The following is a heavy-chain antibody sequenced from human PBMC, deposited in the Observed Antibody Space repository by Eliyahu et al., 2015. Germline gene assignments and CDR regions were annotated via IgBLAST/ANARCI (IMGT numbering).Heavy chain of an antibody. CDR3: ARRDCSGSSCFFAY. Sequence: QVQLVQSGAEVRQPGASVKVSCKASGYTFTSYXMHWVRQAPGQGLEWMGIINPSGGTTTYAQKFQGRVTMTGDTSTSTVYMELSNLRSEDTAVYYCARRDCSGSSCFFAYWGQGTLVTVSS. CDR1: GYTFTSYX. D-gene: IGHD2-2*01. CDR2: INPSGGTT. V-gene: IGHV1-46*01. J-gene: IGHJ4*02.